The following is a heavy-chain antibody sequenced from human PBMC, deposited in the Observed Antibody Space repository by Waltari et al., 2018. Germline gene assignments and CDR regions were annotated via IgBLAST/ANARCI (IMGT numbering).Heavy chain of an antibody. J-gene: IGHJ6*03. Sequence: QVQLQQWGAGLLKPSETQSLTCAVYGGSFSGYYWSWIRQPPGKGLEWIGEINHSGSTNYNPSLKSRVTISVDTSKNQFSLKLSSVTAADTAVYYCARGGIAARLYYYYYMDVWGKGTTVTVSS. CDR1: GGSFSGYY. D-gene: IGHD6-6*01. CDR3: ARGGIAARLYYYYYMDV. V-gene: IGHV4-34*01. CDR2: INHSGST.